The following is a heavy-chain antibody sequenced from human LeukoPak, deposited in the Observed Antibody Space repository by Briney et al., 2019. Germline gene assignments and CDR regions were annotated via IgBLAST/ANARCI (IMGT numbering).Heavy chain of an antibody. V-gene: IGHV3-48*01. CDR1: GFTFSSYG. J-gene: IGHJ4*02. Sequence: GGSLRLSCAASGFTFSSYGMTWVRQAPGKGLEWVSYISSSSSTIYYADSVKGRFTISRDNAKNSLYLQLNSLRAEDTAIYYCARDRVYYDSDGFHSDFWGQGSLVTVSS. CDR2: ISSSSSTI. CDR3: ARDRVYYDSDGFHSDF. D-gene: IGHD3-22*01.